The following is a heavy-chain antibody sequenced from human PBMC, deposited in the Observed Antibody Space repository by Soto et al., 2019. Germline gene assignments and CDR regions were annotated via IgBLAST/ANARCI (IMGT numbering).Heavy chain of an antibody. J-gene: IGHJ4*02. Sequence: QVQLVESGGGVVQPGRSLRLSCAASGFTFSSYAMHWVRQAPGKGLEWVAVISYDGSNKYYADSVKGRFTISRDNSKNTLYLQMNSLRAEDTAVYYCARVIYRFLELLLPNFDYWGQGTLGTVSS. CDR3: ARVIYRFLELLLPNFDY. V-gene: IGHV3-30-3*01. CDR2: ISYDGSNK. CDR1: GFTFSSYA. D-gene: IGHD3-3*01.